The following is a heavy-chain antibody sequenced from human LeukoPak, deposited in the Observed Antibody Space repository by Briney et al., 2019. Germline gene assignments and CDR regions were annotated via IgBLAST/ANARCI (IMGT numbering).Heavy chain of an antibody. V-gene: IGHV4-4*09. CDR1: GASISGYY. CDR2: IYTSGST. J-gene: IGHJ4*02. Sequence: SETLSLTCTVSGASISGYYWSWIRQPPGKGLEWIGYIYTSGSTNYNPSLKSRVTISLDTSNNQLSLKLSSVTAADTAVYYCARQGGWNSFFAYWGQGTLVTVSS. D-gene: IGHD1-7*01. CDR3: ARQGGWNSFFAY.